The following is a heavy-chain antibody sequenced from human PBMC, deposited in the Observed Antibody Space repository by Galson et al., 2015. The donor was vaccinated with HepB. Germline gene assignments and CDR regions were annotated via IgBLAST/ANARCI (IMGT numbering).Heavy chain of an antibody. CDR2: ISYDGSNK. Sequence: SLRLSCAASGFTFSSYAMHWVRQAPGKGLEWVAVISYDGSNKYYADSVKGRFTISRDNSKNTLYLQMNSLRAEDTAVYYCARGSSYDSSGYRYYYYGMDVWGQGTTVTVSS. D-gene: IGHD3-22*01. CDR1: GFTFSSYA. V-gene: IGHV3-30-3*01. CDR3: ARGSSYDSSGYRYYYYGMDV. J-gene: IGHJ6*02.